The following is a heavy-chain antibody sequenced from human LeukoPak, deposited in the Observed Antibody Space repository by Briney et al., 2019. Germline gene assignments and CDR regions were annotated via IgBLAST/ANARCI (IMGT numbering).Heavy chain of an antibody. CDR1: GGSFSGYY. Sequence: SETLSLTLAVYGGSFSGYYWSWIRQPPGKGLEWIGAINHSGSTNYNPSLKSRVTISLDTSKNLFSLKLSSVTAADTAVYYCARTRYYYNSRSYGAPYYFDYWGQGTLVTVSS. D-gene: IGHD3-10*01. V-gene: IGHV4-34*01. CDR3: ARTRYYYNSRSYGAPYYFDY. CDR2: INHSGST. J-gene: IGHJ4*02.